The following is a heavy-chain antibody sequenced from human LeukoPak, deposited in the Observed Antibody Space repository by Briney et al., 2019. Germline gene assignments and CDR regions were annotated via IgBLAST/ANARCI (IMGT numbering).Heavy chain of an antibody. CDR3: ARVNGGPFDY. Sequence: GGSLRLSCAASGFTFSTYAMSWVRQAPGKGLEWVAVIWYDGSNKYYADSVKGRFTISRDNSKNTLYLQMNSLRAEDTAVYYCARVNGGPFDYWGQGTLVTVSS. J-gene: IGHJ4*02. D-gene: IGHD2-8*01. V-gene: IGHV3-33*08. CDR1: GFTFSTYA. CDR2: IWYDGSNK.